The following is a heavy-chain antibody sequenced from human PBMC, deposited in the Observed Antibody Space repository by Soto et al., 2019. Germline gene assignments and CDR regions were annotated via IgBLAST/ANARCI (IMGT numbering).Heavy chain of an antibody. CDR1: GFTFSTYG. V-gene: IGHV3-21*01. J-gene: IGHJ5*02. Sequence: GGSLRLSCAASGFTFSTYGMNWFRQAPGKGLEWLSSISDSGHYIYYADSVKGRFTISRDNAKNSLFLQMTSLRGEDTAVYYCARSGLALPYSASHWFDPWGHGTLVTVS. D-gene: IGHD3-22*01. CDR2: ISDSGHYI. CDR3: ARSGLALPYSASHWFDP.